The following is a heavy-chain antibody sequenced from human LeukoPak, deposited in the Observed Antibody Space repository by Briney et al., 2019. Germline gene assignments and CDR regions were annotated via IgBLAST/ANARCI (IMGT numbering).Heavy chain of an antibody. V-gene: IGHV3-23*01. CDR1: GFTFSSYA. CDR3: ARSRVVGIADI. CDR2: ISGSGGST. J-gene: IGHJ3*02. Sequence: GGSLRLSCAASGFTFSSYAMSWVRQAPGKGLEWVSAISGSGGSTYYADSVKGRFTISRDNAKNSLYLQMNILRAEDTAVYYCARSRVVGIADIWGQGTMVTVSS. D-gene: IGHD2-15*01.